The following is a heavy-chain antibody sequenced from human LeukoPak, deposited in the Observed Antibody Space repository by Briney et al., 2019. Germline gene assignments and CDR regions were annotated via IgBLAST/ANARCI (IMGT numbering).Heavy chain of an antibody. D-gene: IGHD6-19*01. V-gene: IGHV4-39*07. CDR3: ARERIAVAGTSLSGGLDY. CDR2: IYYSGST. CDR1: GGSISSSSYY. Sequence: PSETLSLTCTVSGGSISSSSYYWGWIRQPPGKGLEWIGSIYYSGSTYYNPSLKSRVTISVDTSKNQFSLKLSSVTAADTAVYYCARERIAVAGTSLSGGLDYWGQGTLVTVSS. J-gene: IGHJ4*02.